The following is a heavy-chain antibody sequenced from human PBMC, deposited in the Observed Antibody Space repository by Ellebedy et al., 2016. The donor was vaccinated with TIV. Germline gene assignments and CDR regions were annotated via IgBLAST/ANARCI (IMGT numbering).Heavy chain of an antibody. CDR3: AKRQAYGDYEYAFDV. V-gene: IGHV4-34*01. Sequence: MPGGSLRLSCAVYGGSFSGHSWIWIRQPPGKGLEWIGEINQSGSTNYNPSLKSRVTISVGKSKNQFSLKLSSVTAADTAVYYCAKRQAYGDYEYAFDVWGQGTMVTVSS. J-gene: IGHJ3*01. CDR1: GGSFSGHS. CDR2: INQSGST. D-gene: IGHD4-17*01.